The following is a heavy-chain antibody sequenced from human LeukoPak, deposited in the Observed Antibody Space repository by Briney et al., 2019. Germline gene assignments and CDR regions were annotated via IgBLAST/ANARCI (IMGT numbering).Heavy chain of an antibody. D-gene: IGHD6-19*01. V-gene: IGHV3-74*01. Sequence: GGSLRLSCAASGFTFSTSWMHWVRQAPGKGLVWVSRINPDGSITNYADSVEGRFTISRDNAKNTLYLQMNSLRVEDTAVYFCVRALAGSSDYWGQGTLVTVSS. CDR1: GFTFSTSW. CDR2: INPDGSIT. J-gene: IGHJ4*02. CDR3: VRALAGSSDY.